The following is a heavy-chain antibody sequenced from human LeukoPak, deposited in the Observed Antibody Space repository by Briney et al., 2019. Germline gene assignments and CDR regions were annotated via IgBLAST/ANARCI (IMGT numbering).Heavy chain of an antibody. CDR1: GGSISSGTYY. D-gene: IGHD2-8*02. CDR3: ARPRSGRDAFDI. V-gene: IGHV4-39*01. J-gene: IGHJ3*02. CDR2: IYYSGTT. Sequence: PSETLSLTCTVSGGSISSGTYYWGWIRQPPGRGLEWIGSIYYSGTTYFNPSLKSRVTISVGTSKNEFSLKLSSVTAADTAVYYCARPRSGRDAFDIWGQGTMVTVSS.